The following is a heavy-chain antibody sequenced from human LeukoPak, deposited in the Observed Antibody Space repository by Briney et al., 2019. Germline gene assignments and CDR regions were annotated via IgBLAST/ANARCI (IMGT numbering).Heavy chain of an antibody. Sequence: SETLSLTCTVSGGSISTYYWSWIRQPPGKGLEWIGCVYYTGSTDYNPSLKSRVAISVDTSKNQFSLKLNSVTAADTAMYYCARGDCSGGSCYEGRYYFDYWGQGTLVTVSS. CDR2: VYYTGST. V-gene: IGHV4-59*01. CDR1: GGSISTYY. J-gene: IGHJ4*02. CDR3: ARGDCSGGSCYEGRYYFDY. D-gene: IGHD2-15*01.